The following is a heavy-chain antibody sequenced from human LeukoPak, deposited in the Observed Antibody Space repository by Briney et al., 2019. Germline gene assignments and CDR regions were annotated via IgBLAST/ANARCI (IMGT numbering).Heavy chain of an antibody. V-gene: IGHV3-33*01. CDR2: IWYDGSNR. J-gene: IGHJ4*02. CDR3: ARDLYSIAVAGGCDY. Sequence: GGSLRLSCAASGFTFSSYGMHWVRQAPGKGLEWVAVIWYDGSNRYHTDSVKGRFTISRDNSKNTLYLQMNSLRAEDTAVYYCARDLYSIAVAGGCDYWGQGTLVTVSS. D-gene: IGHD6-19*01. CDR1: GFTFSSYG.